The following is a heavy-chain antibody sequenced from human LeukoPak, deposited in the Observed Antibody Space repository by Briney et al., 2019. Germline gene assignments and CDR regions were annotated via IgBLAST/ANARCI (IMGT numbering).Heavy chain of an antibody. CDR2: ISGSGGST. Sequence: GASLRISCAASGFTFSSYAMSWVRQAPGKGLEWVSAISGSGGSTYYAASVKGRFTISRDNSKNTLYLQMNSLRAEDTAVYYCAKVVAARLDAFDIWGQGTMVTVSS. V-gene: IGHV3-23*01. CDR3: AKVVAARLDAFDI. J-gene: IGHJ3*02. D-gene: IGHD2-15*01. CDR1: GFTFSSYA.